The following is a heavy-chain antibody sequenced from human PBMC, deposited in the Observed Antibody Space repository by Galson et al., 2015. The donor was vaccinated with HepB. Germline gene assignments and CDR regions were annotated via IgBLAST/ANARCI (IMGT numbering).Heavy chain of an antibody. D-gene: IGHD1-7*01. Sequence: SVKVPCKASGYDFNKYGLSWVRQAPGQGLEWMGWVSGYDGSANYAPKFQGRVTMTTQKSTGTAFMEMRRLRSDDTAVYYCARDSRLELQLNNYYSYGMDVWGQGTAVIVS. CDR1: GYDFNKYG. CDR3: ARDSRLELQLNNYYSYGMDV. V-gene: IGHV1-18*01. CDR2: VSGYDGSA. J-gene: IGHJ6*02.